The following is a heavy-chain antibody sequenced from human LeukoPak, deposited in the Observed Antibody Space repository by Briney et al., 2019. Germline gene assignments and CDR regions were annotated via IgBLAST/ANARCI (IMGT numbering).Heavy chain of an antibody. D-gene: IGHD3-3*01. CDR1: GFTFSTYW. CDR3: ARLRFLDWSYYYMDV. V-gene: IGHV3-7*01. J-gene: IGHJ6*03. Sequence: GGSLRLSCAVSGFTFSTYWMTWVRQAPGKGLEWVANIKQDGSEKKYVDSVKGRFTISRDNAKNSLYLQMNSLRAEDTAVYYCARLRFLDWSYYYMDVWGKGTTVTVSS. CDR2: IKQDGSEK.